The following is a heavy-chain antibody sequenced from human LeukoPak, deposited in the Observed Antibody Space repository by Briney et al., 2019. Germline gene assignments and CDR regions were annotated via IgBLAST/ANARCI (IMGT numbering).Heavy chain of an antibody. Sequence: PGGSLSLSCEASGLPFRSYPMSGVRQAPGKGLEWVSAISGWGGRTFYAGSGEGRFPISQDKSKNTLYLQMNRLRAEEPAVNFCAKPPVGSGSYYPLDYWGQGTLVTVSS. CDR2: ISGWGGRT. CDR1: GLPFRSYP. CDR3: AKPPVGSGSYYPLDY. V-gene: IGHV3-23*01. D-gene: IGHD3-10*01. J-gene: IGHJ4*02.